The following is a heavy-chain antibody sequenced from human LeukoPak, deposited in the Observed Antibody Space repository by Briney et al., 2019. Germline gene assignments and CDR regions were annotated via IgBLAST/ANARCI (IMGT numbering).Heavy chain of an antibody. J-gene: IGHJ4*02. Sequence: PGGSLRLSCAASGFTFSSYGMSWVRQAPGKGLEWVSAISGSGGSTYYADSVKGRFTISRDNSKNTLYMQMNSLRAEDTAVYYCASGGVRTTYDWDYWGQGTLVTVSS. CDR1: GFTFSSYG. V-gene: IGHV3-23*01. D-gene: IGHD5-12*01. CDR3: ASGGVRTTYDWDY. CDR2: ISGSGGST.